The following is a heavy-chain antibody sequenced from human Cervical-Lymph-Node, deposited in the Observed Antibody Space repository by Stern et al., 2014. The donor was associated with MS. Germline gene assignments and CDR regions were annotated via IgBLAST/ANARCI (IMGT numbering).Heavy chain of an antibody. CDR1: GGTFSSYA. V-gene: IGHV1-69*01. J-gene: IGHJ6*02. D-gene: IGHD3-10*01. CDR2: ISPMFGTA. Sequence: VQLVESGAEVKKPGSSVRVSCKASGGTFSSYAISWVRQAPGQGLEWMGGISPMFGTANYAQKVQGRVTITADESTRTAYMELSILTSEDTAVYYWASSVGELTPEAVWGQGTTVTVFS. CDR3: ASSVGELTPEAV.